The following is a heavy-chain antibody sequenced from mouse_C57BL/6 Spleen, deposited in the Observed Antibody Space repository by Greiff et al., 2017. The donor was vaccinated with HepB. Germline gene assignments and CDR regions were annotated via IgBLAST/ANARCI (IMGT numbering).Heavy chain of an antibody. J-gene: IGHJ2*01. Sequence: VQLQQSGAELVRPGASVKLSCKASGYTFTDYYINWVKQGPGQGLEWIARIYPGSGNTYYNEKFKGKATLTAEKSSSTAYMQLSSLTSEDSAVYFCASYYSNLYYFDYWGQGTTLTVSS. CDR1: GYTFTDYY. CDR3: ASYYSNLYYFDY. CDR2: IYPGSGNT. D-gene: IGHD2-5*01. V-gene: IGHV1-76*01.